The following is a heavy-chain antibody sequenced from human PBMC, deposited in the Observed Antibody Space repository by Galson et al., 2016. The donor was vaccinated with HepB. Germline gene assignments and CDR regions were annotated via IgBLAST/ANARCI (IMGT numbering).Heavy chain of an antibody. D-gene: IGHD2-21*01. Sequence: SVKVSCKASGGTFSSYAINWVRQAPGQGLEWMGEIIPIFGTPNYAQKFQGGVTITADKSTRTAYMELSSLRSEDTAVYYCAKGEGDSYFDYWGQGTLVTVSS. J-gene: IGHJ4*02. V-gene: IGHV1-69*06. CDR1: GGTFSSYA. CDR2: IIPIFGTP. CDR3: AKGEGDSYFDY.